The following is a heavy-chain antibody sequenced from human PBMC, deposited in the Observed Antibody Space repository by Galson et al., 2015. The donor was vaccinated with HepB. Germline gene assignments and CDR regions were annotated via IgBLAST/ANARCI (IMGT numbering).Heavy chain of an antibody. D-gene: IGHD4-23*01. J-gene: IGHJ6*02. CDR2: IIPIFGTA. CDR3: AVTVVSQYYYYYGMDV. V-gene: IGHV1-69*13. CDR1: GGTFSRYA. Sequence: SVKVSCKASGGTFSRYAISWVRQAPGQGLEWMGGIIPIFGTANYAQKFQGRVTITADESTSTAYMELSSLRSEDTAVYYCAVTVVSQYYYYYGMDVWGQGTTVTVSS.